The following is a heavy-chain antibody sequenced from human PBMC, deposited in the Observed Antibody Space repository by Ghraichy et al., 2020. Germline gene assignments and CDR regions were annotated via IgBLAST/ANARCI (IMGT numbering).Heavy chain of an antibody. D-gene: IGHD2-2*01. J-gene: IGHJ4*02. CDR2: INHSGST. V-gene: IGHV4-34*01. Sequence: SQTLSLTCAVYGGSFSGYYWSWIRQPPGKGLEWIGEINHSGSTNYNPSLKSRVTISVDTSKNQFSLKLSSVTAADTAVYYCARGQGYCSSTSCYWGFDYWGQGTLVTVSS. CDR3: ARGQGYCSSTSCYWGFDY. CDR1: GGSFSGYY.